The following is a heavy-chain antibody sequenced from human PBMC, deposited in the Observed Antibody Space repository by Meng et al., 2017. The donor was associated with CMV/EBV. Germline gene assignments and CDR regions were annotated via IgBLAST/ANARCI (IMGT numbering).Heavy chain of an antibody. D-gene: IGHD6-13*01. J-gene: IGHJ4*02. Sequence: VQLRQGGAGLLEPSETLSLTCAVYGGAFSGYYWSWIRQPPGKGLEWIGEINHSGSTNYNPSLKSRVTISVDTSKNQFSLKLSSVTAADTAVYYCARGGIAAAGPFDYWGQGTLVTVSS. V-gene: IGHV4-34*01. CDR2: INHSGST. CDR1: GGAFSGYY. CDR3: ARGGIAAAGPFDY.